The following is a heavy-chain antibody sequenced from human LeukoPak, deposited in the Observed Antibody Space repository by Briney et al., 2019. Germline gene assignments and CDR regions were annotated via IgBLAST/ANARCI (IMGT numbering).Heavy chain of an antibody. CDR3: ARGYDRNGYQSRGFDY. Sequence: SETLSLTCTVSGGSISSGSFYWSWIRQTAGKGLEWIGRIYPSGDSQYSPSFRSRATISLDTRNQFSLKLSSVTAADTAVYFCARGYDRNGYQSRGFDYWGQGALVNVSS. V-gene: IGHV4-61*02. CDR2: IYPSGDS. D-gene: IGHD3-22*01. CDR1: GGSISSGSFY. J-gene: IGHJ4*02.